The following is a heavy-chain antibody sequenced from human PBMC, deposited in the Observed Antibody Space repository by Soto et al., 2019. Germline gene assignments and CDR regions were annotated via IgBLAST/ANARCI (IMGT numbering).Heavy chain of an antibody. Sequence: GGSLRLSCAASGFSFSSYPMSWVRQAPGKGLEWVSGISGSGVSTYYADSVKGRLTISRDNSKNTLHLQMNSLRAEDTAIYYCVKLLGGLYSYDSIGYSYPNYFDRWGKGT. CDR3: VKLLGGLYSYDSIGYSYPNYFDR. V-gene: IGHV3-23*01. J-gene: IGHJ5*02. CDR2: ISGSGVST. D-gene: IGHD3-22*01. CDR1: GFSFSSYP.